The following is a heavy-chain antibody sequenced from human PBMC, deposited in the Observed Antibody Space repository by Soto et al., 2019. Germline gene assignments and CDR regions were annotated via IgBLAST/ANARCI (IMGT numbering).Heavy chain of an antibody. Sequence: QVQLVESGGGVVQPGKSLRLSCAASGFTFSTYGMHWVRQAPGKGLEWVAVIWYDGSNKYHGDSLKGRFTISRDNSKNTLYLPISNLRAEDTAVYYCGRDGALGDTAVVDSWGQGTLVTVSS. CDR3: GRDGALGDTAVVDS. CDR2: IWYDGSNK. CDR1: GFTFSTYG. J-gene: IGHJ4*02. D-gene: IGHD5-18*01. V-gene: IGHV3-33*01.